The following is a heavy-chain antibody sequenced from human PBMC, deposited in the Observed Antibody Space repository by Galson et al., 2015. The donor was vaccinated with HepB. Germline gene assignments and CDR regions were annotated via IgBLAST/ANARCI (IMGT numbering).Heavy chain of an antibody. J-gene: IGHJ4*02. CDR1: GFTFSSYA. Sequence: SLRLSCAASGFTFSSYAMHWVRQAPGKGLEWVAVIPYDGSNKYYADSVKGRFTISRDNSKNTLYLQMNSLRAEDTAVYYCARDQDYYDSSGQLDYWGQGTLVTVSS. D-gene: IGHD3-22*01. CDR2: IPYDGSNK. V-gene: IGHV3-30-3*01. CDR3: ARDQDYYDSSGQLDY.